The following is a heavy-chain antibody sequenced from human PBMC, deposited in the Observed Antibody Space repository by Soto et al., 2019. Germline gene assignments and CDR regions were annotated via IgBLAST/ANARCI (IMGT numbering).Heavy chain of an antibody. CDR1: GYTFTSYW. CDR3: ARKYSGDAY. D-gene: IGHD5-12*01. Sequence: EVQLVQSGAEVKKPGESLKISCTASGYTFTSYWIAWVRQMPGKGLEWMGIIYPSDSDTRYSPSFQGQVTISVDKSINTAYLQWSSLKASDTAMYYCARKYSGDAYWGQGTLVTVSS. J-gene: IGHJ4*02. V-gene: IGHV5-51*03. CDR2: IYPSDSDT.